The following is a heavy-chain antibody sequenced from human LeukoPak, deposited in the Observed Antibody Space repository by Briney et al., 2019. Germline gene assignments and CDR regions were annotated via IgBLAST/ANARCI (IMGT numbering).Heavy chain of an antibody. CDR3: ARHGGVRLWFGGDNWFDP. V-gene: IGHV1-69*05. D-gene: IGHD3-10*01. CDR2: IIPIFGTA. J-gene: IGHJ5*02. CDR1: GGTFSSYA. Sequence: ASVKVSCKASGGTFSSYAISWVRQAPGQGLEWMGGIIPIFGTANYAQKFQGRVTITTDESTSTAYMELSSLRSEDTAVYYCARHGGVRLWFGGDNWFDPWGQGTLVTVSS.